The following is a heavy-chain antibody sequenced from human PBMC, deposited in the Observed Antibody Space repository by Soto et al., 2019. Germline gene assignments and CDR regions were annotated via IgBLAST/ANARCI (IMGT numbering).Heavy chain of an antibody. CDR2: IYHSGST. J-gene: IGHJ1*01. CDR1: GGSISSGGYS. V-gene: IGHV4-30-2*01. Sequence: QLQLQESGSGLVKPSQTLSLTCAVSGGSISSGGYSWSWIRQPPGKGLEWIGYIYHSGSTYYNPSPKRGAHISAEGAKTYSSLSPSCGPGGDTAVFCCATTPARGAQSPLSPLSS. D-gene: IGHD1-1*01. CDR3: ATTPAR.